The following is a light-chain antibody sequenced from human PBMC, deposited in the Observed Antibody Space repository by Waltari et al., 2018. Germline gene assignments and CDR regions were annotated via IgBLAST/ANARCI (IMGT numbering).Light chain of an antibody. CDR2: EVS. J-gene: IGLJ2*01. Sequence: QSALTQPPSASGSPGQSVTISCTGTSSAVGGYNYVSWYQQHPGKAPKLMIYEVSKRPSGVPDRFSGSKSGNTASLTVSGLQAEDEADYYCSSYAGSNKAIFGGGTKLTVL. CDR1: SSAVGGYNY. CDR3: SSYAGSNKAI. V-gene: IGLV2-8*01.